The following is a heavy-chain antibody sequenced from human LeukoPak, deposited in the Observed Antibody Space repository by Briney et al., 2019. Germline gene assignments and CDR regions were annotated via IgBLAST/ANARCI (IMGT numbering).Heavy chain of an antibody. Sequence: SVKVSCKASGGTFSGYAISWVRQAPGQGLEWMGGIIPIFGTANYAQKFQGRVTITADESTSTAYMELSSLRSEDTAVYYCARVYSGRDYDSSGSLDYWGQGTLVTVSS. V-gene: IGHV1-69*13. CDR2: IIPIFGTA. J-gene: IGHJ4*02. CDR3: ARVYSGRDYDSSGSLDY. CDR1: GGTFSGYA. D-gene: IGHD3-22*01.